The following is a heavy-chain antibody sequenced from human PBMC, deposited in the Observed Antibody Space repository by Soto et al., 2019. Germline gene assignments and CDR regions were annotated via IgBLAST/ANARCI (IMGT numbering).Heavy chain of an antibody. CDR1: GYTFTSYG. D-gene: IGHD6-13*01. CDR2: ISAYHGNT. V-gene: IGHV1-18*01. Sequence: ASVKVSCKASGYTFTSYGISWVRQAPGQGLEWMGWISAYHGNTNYAQKLQGRVTMTTDKSTSTAYMELSSLRSEDTAVYYCARFEPIAAAGPEDEYFQHWGQGTLVTVSS. J-gene: IGHJ1*01. CDR3: ARFEPIAAAGPEDEYFQH.